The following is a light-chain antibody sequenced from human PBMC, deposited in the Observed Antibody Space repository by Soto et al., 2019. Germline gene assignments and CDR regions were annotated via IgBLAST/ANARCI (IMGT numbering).Light chain of an antibody. CDR2: KAS. CDR1: QSISTW. J-gene: IGKJ1*01. Sequence: DIQMTQSPPTLSANVGDRVTITCRASQSISTWLAWYQQKAGKAPRLLIYKASTLENGVPSRFGGSGSGTEFSLTISSLHADDFANYYCQQYNRGFGQGTKVEVK. CDR3: QQYNRG. V-gene: IGKV1-5*03.